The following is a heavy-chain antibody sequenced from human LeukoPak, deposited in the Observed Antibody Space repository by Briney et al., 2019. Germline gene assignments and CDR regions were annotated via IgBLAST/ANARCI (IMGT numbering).Heavy chain of an antibody. CDR1: RFIFSSNW. CDR3: AKEGRSLQTY. CDR2: IKEDGTET. Sequence: GGSLRLSCAASRFIFSSNWMSWVRLAPGKGLEWVANIKEDGTETYYVDSVKGRFTISRDNAKNSLYLQMNSLRVEDTAVYYCAKEGRSLQTYWGQGTLVTVSS. J-gene: IGHJ4*02. V-gene: IGHV3-7*03. D-gene: IGHD5-24*01.